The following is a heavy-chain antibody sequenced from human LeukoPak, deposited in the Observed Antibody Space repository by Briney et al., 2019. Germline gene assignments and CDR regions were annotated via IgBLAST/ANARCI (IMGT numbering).Heavy chain of an antibody. CDR1: GYTFTSYY. CDR2: INPSGGST. CDR3: ARGPGGEPDY. Sequence: ASVKVSCKASGYTFTSYYIHWVRQAPGQGLEWMGFINPSGGSTSYAQKFQGRVTMTRDTSTSTVYMELSSLRSEDTAIYYCARGPGGEPDYWGQGTLVTASS. V-gene: IGHV1-46*01. D-gene: IGHD2-21*01. J-gene: IGHJ4*02.